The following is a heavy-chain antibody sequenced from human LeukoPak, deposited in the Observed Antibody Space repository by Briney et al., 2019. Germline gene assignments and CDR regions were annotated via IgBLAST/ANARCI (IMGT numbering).Heavy chain of an antibody. CDR2: IKNDGSET. V-gene: IGHV3-7*03. CDR1: GFTFNLYW. CDR3: VKNDGWFHLAQ. D-gene: IGHD6-19*01. J-gene: IGHJ4*02. Sequence: GGSLRLSCAASGFTFNLYWMTWVRQAPGKGLEWVGHIKNDGSETYYLDSLKGRFSISRDNTNNALYLQMNSLRVEDTAVYYCVKNDGWFHLAQWGQGTLVTVSS.